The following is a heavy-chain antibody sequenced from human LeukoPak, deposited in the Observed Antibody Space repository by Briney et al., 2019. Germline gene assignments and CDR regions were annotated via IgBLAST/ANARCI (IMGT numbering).Heavy chain of an antibody. Sequence: GGSLRLSCAASGFTFSSYEMNWVRQAPGKGLEWVSFISSSGSTIYYADSVKGRFTISKDNAKNSLYLQVNSLRAEDTAFYYCPRVPYLPYSSSWYRDWYFDLWRRGTLVTVSS. CDR2: ISSSGSTI. CDR3: PRVPYLPYSSSWYRDWYFDL. D-gene: IGHD6-13*01. V-gene: IGHV3-48*03. J-gene: IGHJ2*01. CDR1: GFTFSSYE.